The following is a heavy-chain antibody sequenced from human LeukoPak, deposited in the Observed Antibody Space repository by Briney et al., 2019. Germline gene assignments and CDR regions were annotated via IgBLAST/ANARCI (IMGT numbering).Heavy chain of an antibody. CDR2: ISYDGSNK. CDR1: GFTFSSYA. CDR3: GRGGNGIDV. V-gene: IGHV3-30*07. Sequence: GGSLRLSCAASGFTFSSYAMHWVRQAPGKGLEWVAVISYDGSNKYYADSVKGRFTISRDNAKNTLYLQMNSLRAEDTAVYFCGRGGNGIDVWGQGTTVIVSS. D-gene: IGHD2-8*01. J-gene: IGHJ3*01.